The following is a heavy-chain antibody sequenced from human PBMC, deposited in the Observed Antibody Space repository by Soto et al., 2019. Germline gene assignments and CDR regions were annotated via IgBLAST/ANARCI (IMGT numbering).Heavy chain of an antibody. V-gene: IGHV3-23*01. Sequence: DVQLLESGGGLVQWGGSLRLSCVTSGFTFSTYGMTWVRQAPGKGLEWVSYGGSGGSRYYAESVKGRFTISRDNSKNTLSLEMNSLRAEDTATYYRVKCRGRAYPYYYMDVWGKGKTVTVSS. D-gene: IGHD3-10*01. CDR1: GFTFSTYG. CDR3: VKCRGRAYPYYYMDV. J-gene: IGHJ6*03. CDR2: GGSGGSR.